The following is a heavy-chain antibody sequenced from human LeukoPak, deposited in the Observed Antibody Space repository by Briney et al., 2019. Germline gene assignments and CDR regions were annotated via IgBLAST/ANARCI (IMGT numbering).Heavy chain of an antibody. V-gene: IGHV1-69*13. CDR2: IIPIFGTA. CDR1: GGTLRRYF. Sequence: ASVKVSCQGCGGTLRRYFLSRVGQAPGKGVEWVGGIIPIFGTANYAQKFQGRVTITADESTSTAYMELSSLRSEDTAVYYCARVGAVNAFDIWGQGTMVTVSS. J-gene: IGHJ3*02. CDR3: ARVGAVNAFDI. D-gene: IGHD6-19*01.